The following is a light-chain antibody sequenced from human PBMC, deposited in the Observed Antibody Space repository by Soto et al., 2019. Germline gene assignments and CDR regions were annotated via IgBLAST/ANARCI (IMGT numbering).Light chain of an antibody. J-gene: IGLJ2*01. Sequence: QSVLTQPPSVSGAPGQRVTISCTGTGSNIGAGYDIHWYQQFPGTAPKLLIYANTHRPSGVPDRFSGFKSGTSASLAISGLQAEDEADYYCQSFDSSLSGFVAFGGGTKQTVL. CDR1: GSNIGAGYD. V-gene: IGLV1-40*01. CDR2: ANT. CDR3: QSFDSSLSGFVA.